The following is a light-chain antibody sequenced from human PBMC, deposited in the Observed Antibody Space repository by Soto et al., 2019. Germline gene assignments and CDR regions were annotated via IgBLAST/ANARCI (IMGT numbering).Light chain of an antibody. J-gene: IGLJ2*01. CDR3: QSYDIRLNGLI. V-gene: IGLV1-40*01. Sequence: QSVLTQPPSVSGAPGQRVTFSCTGSDSNIGAGYSVNWYQQIPGTAPKLLVYVNTNRPSGVPDRFSGSTSGTIASLAITGLQAEDEADYYCQSYDIRLNGLIFGLGTQLTVL. CDR1: DSNIGAGYS. CDR2: VNT.